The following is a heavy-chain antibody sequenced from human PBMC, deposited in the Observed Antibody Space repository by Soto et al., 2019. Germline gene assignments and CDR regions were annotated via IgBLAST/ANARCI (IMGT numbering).Heavy chain of an antibody. CDR3: ARDAIYYYDSPFNWFDP. D-gene: IGHD3-22*01. Sequence: GGSLRLSCAASGFTFSSYGMHWVRQAPGKGLEWVAVIWYDGSNKYYADSVKGRFTISRDNSKNTLYLQMNSLRAEDTAVYYCARDAIYYYDSPFNWFDPWGQGTLVTVSS. CDR1: GFTFSSYG. J-gene: IGHJ5*02. V-gene: IGHV3-33*01. CDR2: IWYDGSNK.